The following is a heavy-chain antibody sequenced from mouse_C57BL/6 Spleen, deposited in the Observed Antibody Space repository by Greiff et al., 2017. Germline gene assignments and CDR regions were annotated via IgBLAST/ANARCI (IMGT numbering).Heavy chain of an antibody. CDR3: ARPSYYGHFDY. J-gene: IGHJ2*01. CDR1: GYAFSSSW. D-gene: IGHD1-1*01. CDR2: IYPGDGDT. V-gene: IGHV1-82*01. Sequence: QVQLQQSGPELVKPGASVKISCKASGYAFSSSWMNWVKQRPGKGLEWIGRIYPGDGDTNYNGKFKGKATLTADKSSSTAYMQLSSLTSEDSAVYFWARPSYYGHFDYWGQGTTLTVSS.